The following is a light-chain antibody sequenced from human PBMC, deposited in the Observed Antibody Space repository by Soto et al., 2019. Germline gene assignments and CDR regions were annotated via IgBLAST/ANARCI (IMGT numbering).Light chain of an antibody. Sequence: QSVLTQPPSASGTPGQRVTFSCSGSSSNIGINTVNWYRQLPGTAPQLLISDNHRRPSGVPDRFSGSKSGTSASLAISGLQAEDEADYYCSSYTSSSTLFGAGTKVTVL. CDR2: DNH. CDR3: SSYTSSSTL. J-gene: IGLJ1*01. CDR1: SSNIGINT. V-gene: IGLV1-44*01.